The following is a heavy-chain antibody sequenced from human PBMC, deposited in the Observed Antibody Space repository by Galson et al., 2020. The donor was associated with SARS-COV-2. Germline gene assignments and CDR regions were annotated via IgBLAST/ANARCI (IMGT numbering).Heavy chain of an antibody. CDR1: GYDFRTYW. Sequence: KIGESLKISCQGSGYDFRTYWINWVRQMPGKGLEWMARIDPTDSYTNYNPSFQGHVSISVDNSISTAYLEWRSLTTSDTAIYYCARRKLPTRNLDLWGRGTLVTVSS. D-gene: IGHD2-15*01. J-gene: IGHJ2*01. CDR2: IDPTDSYT. V-gene: IGHV5-10-1*01. CDR3: ARRKLPTRNLDL.